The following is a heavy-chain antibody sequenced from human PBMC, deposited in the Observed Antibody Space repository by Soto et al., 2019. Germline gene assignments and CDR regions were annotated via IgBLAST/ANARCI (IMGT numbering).Heavy chain of an antibody. V-gene: IGHV1-8*01. CDR1: GYTFTSYD. D-gene: IGHD2-2*02. Sequence: ASVKVSCKASGYTFTSYDINWVRQATGQGLEWMGWMNPNSGNTGYAQKFQGRVTMTRNTSISTAYMELSSLRSEDTAVYYCARGRFYCSSTSCYTGNWFDPWGQGTLVTVSS. J-gene: IGHJ5*02. CDR2: MNPNSGNT. CDR3: ARGRFYCSSTSCYTGNWFDP.